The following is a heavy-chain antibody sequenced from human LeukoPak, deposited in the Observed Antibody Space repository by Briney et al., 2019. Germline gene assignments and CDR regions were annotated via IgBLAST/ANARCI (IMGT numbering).Heavy chain of an antibody. CDR1: GGSFSGYY. D-gene: IGHD3-16*02. Sequence: SETLSLTCAVYGGSFSGYYRSWIRQPPGKGLEWIGEINHSGSTNYNPSLKSRVTISVDTSKNHFSLKLSSVTAADTAVYYCARGPYVWGSYRPFDYWGQGTLVTVSS. J-gene: IGHJ4*02. CDR2: INHSGST. CDR3: ARGPYVWGSYRPFDY. V-gene: IGHV4-34*01.